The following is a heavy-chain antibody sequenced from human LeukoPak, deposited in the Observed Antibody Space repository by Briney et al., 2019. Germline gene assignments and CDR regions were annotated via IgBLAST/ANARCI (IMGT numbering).Heavy chain of an antibody. Sequence: SETLSLTCTVSGGSITSYSWSWIRQPAGKGLEWIGRIYTSGSTNYKPSLKSRVTMSIDTSKDQFSLKLSSMTAADTAVYYCARDRGYYFSSGSYYNEGFDYWGQGILVTVSS. V-gene: IGHV4-4*07. CDR2: IYTSGST. CDR1: GGSITSYS. CDR3: ARDRGYYFSSGSYYNEGFDY. J-gene: IGHJ4*02. D-gene: IGHD3-10*01.